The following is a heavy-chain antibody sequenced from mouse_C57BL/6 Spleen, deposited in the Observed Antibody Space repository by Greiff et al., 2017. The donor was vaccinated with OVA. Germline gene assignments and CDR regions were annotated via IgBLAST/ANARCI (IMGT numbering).Heavy chain of an antibody. CDR2: IDPETGGT. J-gene: IGHJ4*01. V-gene: IGHV1-15*01. CDR3: TRSSWYYAMDY. Sequence: QVQLKQSGAELVRPGASVTLSCKASGYTFTAYEMHWVKQTPVHGLEWIGAIDPETGGTAYNQKFKGKAILTADKSSSTAYRELRSLTSEDSAVYYCTRSSWYYAMDYWGQGTSVTVSS. CDR1: GYTFTAYE. D-gene: IGHD1-1*01.